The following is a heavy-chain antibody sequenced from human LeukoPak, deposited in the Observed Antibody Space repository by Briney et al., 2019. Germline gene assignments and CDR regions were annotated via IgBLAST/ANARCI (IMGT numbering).Heavy chain of an antibody. CDR1: GGTFSSYA. V-gene: IGHV1-69*13. Sequence: SVKVSFKASGGTFSSYAISWVRQAPGQGLEWMGGIIPIFGTANYAQKFQGRVTITADESTSTAYMELSSLRSEDTAVYYCARSYIQTPRGAFDIWGQGTMVTVSS. J-gene: IGHJ3*02. CDR3: ARSYIQTPRGAFDI. CDR2: IIPIFGTA.